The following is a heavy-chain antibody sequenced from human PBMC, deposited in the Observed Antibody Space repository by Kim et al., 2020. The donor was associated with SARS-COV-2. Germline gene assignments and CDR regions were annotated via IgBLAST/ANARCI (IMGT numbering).Heavy chain of an antibody. D-gene: IGHD6-13*01. V-gene: IGHV3-30*07. J-gene: IGHJ4*02. CDR3: ARPLSIAAAGIAPYFDY. Sequence: VKGRFTISRDNSKNTLYLQMNSLRAEDTAVYYCARPLSIAAAGIAPYFDYWGQGTLVTVSS.